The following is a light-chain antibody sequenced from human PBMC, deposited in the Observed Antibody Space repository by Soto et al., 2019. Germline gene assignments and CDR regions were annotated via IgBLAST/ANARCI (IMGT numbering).Light chain of an antibody. J-gene: IGLJ1*01. Sequence: QSVLTQPASVSGSPGQSITISCTGTSSDVGGYNYVSWYQQHPGKAPKLMIYDVSNRPSGVSNRFSGSKSGNTSSLTISGLQAEDEADYYCSSYTSSSTLVFGTGTKRTVL. CDR3: SSYTSSSTLV. CDR2: DVS. V-gene: IGLV2-14*01. CDR1: SSDVGGYNY.